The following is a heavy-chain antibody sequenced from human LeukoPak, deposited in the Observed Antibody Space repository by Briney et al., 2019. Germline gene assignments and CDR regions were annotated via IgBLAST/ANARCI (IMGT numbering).Heavy chain of an antibody. CDR2: IYYSGST. Sequence: PSETLSLTCTVSGGSISSHYWSWIRQPPGKGLEWIGYIYYSGSTNYNPSLKSRVTISVDTSKNQFSLKLSSVTAADTAVYYCAREKRYDFWSGIFDYWGQGTLVTVSS. V-gene: IGHV4-59*11. D-gene: IGHD3-3*01. CDR3: AREKRYDFWSGIFDY. CDR1: GGSISSHY. J-gene: IGHJ4*02.